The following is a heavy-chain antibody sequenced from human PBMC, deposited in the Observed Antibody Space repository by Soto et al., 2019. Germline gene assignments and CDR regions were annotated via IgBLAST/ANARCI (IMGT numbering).Heavy chain of an antibody. Sequence: SVKVSCKASGGTFSSYAISWVRQAPGQGLEWMGGIIPIFGTANYAQKFQGRVTIIADKSTSTAYMEMSSLRSEDTAVYYCATDSSGYFNWFDPGGPGTLGTVSS. V-gene: IGHV1-69*06. CDR2: IIPIFGTA. D-gene: IGHD3-22*01. J-gene: IGHJ5*02. CDR1: GGTFSSYA. CDR3: ATDSSGYFNWFDP.